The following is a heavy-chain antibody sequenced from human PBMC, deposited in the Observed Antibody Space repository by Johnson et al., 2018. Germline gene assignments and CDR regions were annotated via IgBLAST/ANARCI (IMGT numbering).Heavy chain of an antibody. CDR3: ARGPWYGALDS. CDR2: IHPDESDI. V-gene: IGHV3-7*04. D-gene: IGHD3-10*01. J-gene: IGHJ3*02. CDR1: GFTFSSSW. Sequence: EVQLLETGGGLVQPAGSLRLSCVASGFTFSSSWMTWVRQAPGKGLEYVAEIHPDESDIKYVDSVKGRFTISRDKTKTSLCLQINSLRAEDTAVYYGARGPWYGALDSWGQGTMVTVSS.